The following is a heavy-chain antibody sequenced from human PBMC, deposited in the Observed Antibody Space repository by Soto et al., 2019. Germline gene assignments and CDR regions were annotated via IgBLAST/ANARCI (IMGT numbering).Heavy chain of an antibody. V-gene: IGHV4-34*02. D-gene: IGHD5-18*01. CDR3: ARRPYTYGYIYWFDP. J-gene: IGHJ5*02. Sequence: QVQLQQWGAGVLKPSETLSLTCAVYGGSFSDYYWTWIRPPPGKGLEWIGEINVSGSTNYNPSLKSRLTLSVDTSKKQFSLRLTSVTAADTAVYYCARRPYTYGYIYWFDPWGQGTLVTVSS. CDR2: INVSGST. CDR1: GGSFSDYY.